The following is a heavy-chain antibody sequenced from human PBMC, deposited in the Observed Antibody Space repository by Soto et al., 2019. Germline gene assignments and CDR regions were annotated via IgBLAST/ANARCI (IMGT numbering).Heavy chain of an antibody. CDR1: GFSLTTG. Sequence: QITLKESGPTLVKPTQTLTLTCTFSGFSLTTGLGWIRQPPGKALEWLGIIYWDDDKQYSPSLKSRLTITQDTSKKQVVLTMTNMDPVDTATYYCAHLTLVRGMTYQYYFDYWGQGTLVTVSS. D-gene: IGHD3-10*01. CDR2: IYWDDDK. CDR3: AHLTLVRGMTYQYYFDY. V-gene: IGHV2-5*02. J-gene: IGHJ4*02.